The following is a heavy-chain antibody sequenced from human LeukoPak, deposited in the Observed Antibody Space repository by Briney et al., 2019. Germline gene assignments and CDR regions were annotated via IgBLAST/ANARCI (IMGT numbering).Heavy chain of an antibody. Sequence: SETLSLTCTVSGGSISSGGYYWSWIRQHPGKGLEWIGHIYYSGSTYYNPSLKSRVTISVDTSKNQFSLRLSSVTAADTAVYYCARGDIAVAGTSTIPIYWGQGTLVTVSS. D-gene: IGHD6-19*01. CDR1: GGSISSGGYY. V-gene: IGHV4-31*03. J-gene: IGHJ4*02. CDR2: IYYSGST. CDR3: ARGDIAVAGTSTIPIY.